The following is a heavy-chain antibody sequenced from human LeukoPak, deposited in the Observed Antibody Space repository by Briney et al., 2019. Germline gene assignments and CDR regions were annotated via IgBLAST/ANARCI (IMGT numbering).Heavy chain of an antibody. V-gene: IGHV3-23*01. Sequence: GGSLRLSCAASGFTFSSYWMSWVRQAPGKGLEWVSAISGSGGSTYYADSVKGRFAISRDNSKNTLYLQMNSLRAEDTAVYYCAKGPAGAFDIWGQGTMVTVSS. D-gene: IGHD1-14*01. J-gene: IGHJ3*02. CDR2: ISGSGGST. CDR3: AKGPAGAFDI. CDR1: GFTFSSYW.